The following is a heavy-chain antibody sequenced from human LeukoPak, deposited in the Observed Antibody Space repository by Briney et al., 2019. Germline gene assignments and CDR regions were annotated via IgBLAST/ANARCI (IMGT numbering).Heavy chain of an antibody. D-gene: IGHD1-26*01. V-gene: IGHV3-64*01. Sequence: VGSLRLSCAASGFTFSSYAMHWVRQAPGKGLEYVSAISSNGGSTYYANSVKGRFTISRDNSKNTLYLQMGSLRAEDMAVYYCARGEVGSSYSGSYLDIWGQGTMVTVSS. J-gene: IGHJ3*02. CDR1: GFTFSSYA. CDR3: ARGEVGSSYSGSYLDI. CDR2: ISSNGGST.